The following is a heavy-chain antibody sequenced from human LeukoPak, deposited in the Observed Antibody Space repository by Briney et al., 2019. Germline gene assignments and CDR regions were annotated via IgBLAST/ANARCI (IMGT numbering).Heavy chain of an antibody. CDR3: ASTMGNSSGWYYFDY. V-gene: IGHV4-34*01. D-gene: IGHD6-19*01. CDR1: GVSFSGYY. Sequence: SETLSLTCAVYGVSFSGYYWSWIRQPPGKGLEWIGEIKHSGSTNYNPSLKSRVTISVDTSKNQFSLKLSSVTAADTAVYYCASTMGNSSGWYYFDYWGQGTLVTVSS. J-gene: IGHJ4*02. CDR2: IKHSGST.